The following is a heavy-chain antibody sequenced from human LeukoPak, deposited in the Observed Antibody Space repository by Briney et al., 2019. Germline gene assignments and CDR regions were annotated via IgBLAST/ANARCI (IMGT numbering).Heavy chain of an antibody. J-gene: IGHJ4*02. D-gene: IGHD3-16*01. CDR2: VYYTGST. Sequence: SETLSLTCTVSGDSIGSYYWSWIRQPPGEGLEWIGYVYYTGSTNYNPSLKRRVTISVDTSKNHFSLNLRSVTAADTAIYYCARHQYGDVSHFYLWGQGTLVIVSS. CDR1: GDSIGSYY. V-gene: IGHV4-59*08. CDR3: ARHQYGDVSHFYL.